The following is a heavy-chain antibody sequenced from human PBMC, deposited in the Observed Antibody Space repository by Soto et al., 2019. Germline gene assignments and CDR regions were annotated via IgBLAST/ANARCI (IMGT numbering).Heavy chain of an antibody. J-gene: IGHJ6*02. D-gene: IGHD1-20*01. V-gene: IGHV2-70*13. Sequence: SGPTLVNPTETLTLTCTFSGFSLTSPGMCVSWIRQSPGKALEWLALIERDDDDKYYSTSLKTRLTISKDTRKNQVVLTMANMEPADTATYYCARSIRGPRRFNGMDVWGQGTTVIASS. CDR1: GFSLTSPGMC. CDR2: IERDDDDK. CDR3: ARSIRGPRRFNGMDV.